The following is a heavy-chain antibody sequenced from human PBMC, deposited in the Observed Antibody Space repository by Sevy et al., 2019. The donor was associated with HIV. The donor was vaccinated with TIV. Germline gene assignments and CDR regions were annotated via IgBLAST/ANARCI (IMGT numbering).Heavy chain of an antibody. CDR3: AKEMYCSSTSCYAGNYYGMDV. CDR1: GFTFSSYG. Sequence: GGSLRLSCAASGFTFSSYGMHWVRQAPGKGLEWVAVISYDGSNKYYADSVKGRFTISRDNSKNTRYLQMNGLRAEDTAVYYCAKEMYCSSTSCYAGNYYGMDVWGQGTTVTVSS. J-gene: IGHJ6*02. CDR2: ISYDGSNK. V-gene: IGHV3-30*18. D-gene: IGHD2-2*01.